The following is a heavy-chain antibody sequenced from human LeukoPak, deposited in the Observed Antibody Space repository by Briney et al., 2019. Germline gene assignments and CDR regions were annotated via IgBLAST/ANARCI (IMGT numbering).Heavy chain of an antibody. CDR2: ISHSATTI. D-gene: IGHD3-22*01. CDR3: ARGSGYAYFDY. CDR1: GFTFSRSA. Sequence: GGSLRLSCAASGFTFSRSAMSWVRQAPGKGLEWVSYISHSATTIYYADSVKGRFTISRDNAKNSLYLQMNSLRAEDTAVYYCARGSGYAYFDYWGQGTLVTVSS. J-gene: IGHJ4*02. V-gene: IGHV3-48*03.